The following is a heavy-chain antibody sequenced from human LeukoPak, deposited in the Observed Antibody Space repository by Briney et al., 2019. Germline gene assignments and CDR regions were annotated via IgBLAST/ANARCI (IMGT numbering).Heavy chain of an antibody. CDR1: GLTISHNY. J-gene: IGHJ4*02. CDR3: AHGGYPLTY. V-gene: IGHV3-66*01. D-gene: IGHD4-17*01. Sequence: GGSLRLSCAASGLTISHNYWRWVRQAPGKRLEWVSIIYANGDTLYAASVRGRFTFSRDNSKNTLYLQMNSLRAEDTAVYYCAHGGYPLTYWGQGTLVTVSS. CDR2: IYANGDT.